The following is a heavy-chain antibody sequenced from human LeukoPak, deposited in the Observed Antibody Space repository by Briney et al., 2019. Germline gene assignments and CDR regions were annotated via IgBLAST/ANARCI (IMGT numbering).Heavy chain of an antibody. CDR2: LYSDGTT. J-gene: IGHJ4*02. CDR3: ASGPYSGSYNS. Sequence: GGSLRLSCAASGFTVSSSYMSWVRQAPGKGLKWVSVLYSDGTTYYADSVKGRFTISRDNSKNTLYLQMNSLRAEDTAMYYCASGPYSGSYNSWGQGTLVTVSS. V-gene: IGHV3-66*01. CDR1: GFTVSSSY. D-gene: IGHD1-26*01.